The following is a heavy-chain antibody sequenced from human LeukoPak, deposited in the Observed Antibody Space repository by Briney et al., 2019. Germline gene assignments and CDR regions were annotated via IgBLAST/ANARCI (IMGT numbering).Heavy chain of an antibody. D-gene: IGHD3-22*01. CDR1: GFTFSDYY. CDR3: AREAYYDSSGYYYNS. J-gene: IGHJ5*02. Sequence: GGSLRLSCAASGFTFSDYYMSWIRQAPWKGLEWVSNISSSGSTIYYADSVKGRFTISRDNAKNSLYLQMNSLRAEDTAVYYCAREAYYDSSGYYYNSWGQGTLVTVSS. V-gene: IGHV3-11*04. CDR2: ISSSGSTI.